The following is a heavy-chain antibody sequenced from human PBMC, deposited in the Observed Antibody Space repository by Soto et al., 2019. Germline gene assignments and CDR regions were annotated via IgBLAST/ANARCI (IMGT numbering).Heavy chain of an antibody. V-gene: IGHV3-21*01. CDR3: VRVGTGSSTPLDI. CDR2: ITSASDYI. Sequence: PGGSLRLSCVASGFMFTRSTMNWVRQSPGKGLEWVSSITSASDYIFYADSVKGRFTISRDNAKNSLYLQMSSLRAEDTAVYYCVRVGTGSSTPLDIWGQGTMVTVSS. J-gene: IGHJ3*02. CDR1: GFMFTRST. D-gene: IGHD3-9*01.